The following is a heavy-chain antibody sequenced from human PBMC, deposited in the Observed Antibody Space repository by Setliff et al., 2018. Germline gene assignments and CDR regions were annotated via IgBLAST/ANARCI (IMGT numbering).Heavy chain of an antibody. Sequence: PSETLSLTCTVSGASISSHYWSWIRQPPGKGLEWIGSMYYTGSTNYNPSLKSRVTMSVDTSKKQFSLRLNSVTAADTAVYYCARLYIVVVVAATPAWFDPWGQGTLVTVSS. J-gene: IGHJ5*02. V-gene: IGHV4-59*11. CDR1: GASISSHY. CDR2: MYYTGST. D-gene: IGHD2-15*01. CDR3: ARLYIVVVVAATPAWFDP.